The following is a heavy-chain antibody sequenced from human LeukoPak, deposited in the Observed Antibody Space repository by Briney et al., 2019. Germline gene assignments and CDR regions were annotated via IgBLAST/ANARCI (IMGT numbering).Heavy chain of an antibody. CDR2: IGSSSSTI. CDR3: ARDPYCSGGSCSLDY. J-gene: IGHJ4*02. CDR1: GFTFSSYA. Sequence: GGSLRLSCAASGFTFSSYAMNWVRQAPGKGLEWVSYIGSSSSTIFYADSVRGRFTISRDNAKSSLYLQMNSLRAEDTAVYYCARDPYCSGGSCSLDYWGQRTLVTVSS. V-gene: IGHV3-48*01. D-gene: IGHD2-15*01.